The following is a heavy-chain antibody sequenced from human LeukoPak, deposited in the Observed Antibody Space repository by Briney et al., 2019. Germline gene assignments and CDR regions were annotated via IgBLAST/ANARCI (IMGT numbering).Heavy chain of an antibody. V-gene: IGHV1-8*01. Sequence: ASVKVSCKTSGYAFTSYDIHWMRQAAGHGLEWMSWMTPNSEKRAYAQKFQGRVTMTTNTSIDTAYMELSSLTFDDTAIYYCARGRGWGILDSWGQGPVVTVSS. CDR2: MTPNSEKR. CDR3: ARGRGWGILDS. D-gene: IGHD6-19*01. CDR1: GYAFTSYD. J-gene: IGHJ4*02.